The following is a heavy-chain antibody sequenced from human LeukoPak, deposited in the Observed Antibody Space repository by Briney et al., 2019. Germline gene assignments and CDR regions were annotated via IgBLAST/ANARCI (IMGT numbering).Heavy chain of an antibody. D-gene: IGHD4-11*01. V-gene: IGHV4-59*08. J-gene: IGHJ3*01. CDR2: INYSGST. CDR1: GGSIGNYY. Sequence: PSETLSLTCSVSGGSIGNYYWNWIRQFPGKGLQWIGFINYSGSTNYNPSLKSRVSMSVDTSRNQLSLKLSSVTAADTAVYYCARALGSKNAFDVWGQGTAVMVSS. CDR3: ARALGSKNAFDV.